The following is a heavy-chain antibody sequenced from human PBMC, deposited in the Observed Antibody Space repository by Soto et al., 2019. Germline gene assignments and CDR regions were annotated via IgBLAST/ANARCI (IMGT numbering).Heavy chain of an antibody. V-gene: IGHV1-18*04. CDR3: ARAELVRWEVVYCCMFV. D-gene: IGHD2-8*02. CDR1: LYTFTNYA. CDR2: ISSYNPNNGAT. Sequence: ASVEVGSKTPLYTFTNYASSWLRQAPGPGLEWTRWISSYNPNNGATKSAQMPQGRVTMTLDTSAPTAYLELRSLRSDDSAIYYCARAELVRWEVVYCCMFVW. J-gene: IGHJ6*01.